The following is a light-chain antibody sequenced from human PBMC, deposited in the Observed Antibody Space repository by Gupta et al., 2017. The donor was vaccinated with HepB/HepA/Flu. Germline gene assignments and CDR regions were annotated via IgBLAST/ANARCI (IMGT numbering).Light chain of an antibody. CDR2: WAS. CDR3: QQYSSTPRT. V-gene: IGKV4-1*01. J-gene: IGKJ1*01. Sequence: DIVMTQSPDSLAVSLGERATINCKSSQSLLYTPNNMNYLAWYQQRPGQPPRLLIKWASTRESGVPDRFSGSGSVTDFTLTISSLQAEDVAVYYCQQYSSTPRTFGQGTKVEIK. CDR1: QSLLYTPNNMNY.